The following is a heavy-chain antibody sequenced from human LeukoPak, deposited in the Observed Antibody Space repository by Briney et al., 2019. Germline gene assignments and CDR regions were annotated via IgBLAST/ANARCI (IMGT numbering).Heavy chain of an antibody. D-gene: IGHD3-10*01. Sequence: PSETLSLTCTVSGGSISSYYWGWIRQLPGKGLEWIGSIYYSGGTYYNPSLKSRVTISVDTSKNQFSLKLSSVTAADTAVYYCARVSRSNYYGSGSYDAHYYGMDVWGQGTTVTVSS. J-gene: IGHJ6*02. CDR3: ARVSRSNYYGSGSYDAHYYGMDV. V-gene: IGHV4-39*07. CDR1: GGSISSYY. CDR2: IYYSGGT.